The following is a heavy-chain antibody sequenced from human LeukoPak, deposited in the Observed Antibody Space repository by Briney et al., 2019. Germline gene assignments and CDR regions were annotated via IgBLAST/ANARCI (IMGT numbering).Heavy chain of an antibody. Sequence: PSETVSLTCAVYGGAFSGYYWSWIRQPPGKGLEWIGEINHSGSTNYNPSLKSRVTISVDTSKNQFSLKLSSVTAADTAVYYCARLRPVTTKYYYYYYGMDVWGQGTTATVSS. D-gene: IGHD4-4*01. CDR1: GGAFSGYY. V-gene: IGHV4-34*01. CDR3: ARLRPVTTKYYYYYYGMDV. J-gene: IGHJ6*02. CDR2: INHSGST.